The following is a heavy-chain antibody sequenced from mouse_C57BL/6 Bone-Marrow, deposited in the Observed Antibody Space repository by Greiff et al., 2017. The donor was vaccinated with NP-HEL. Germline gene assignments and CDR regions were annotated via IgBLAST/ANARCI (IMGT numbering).Heavy chain of an antibody. CDR3: ARAPAGYMGNHYFDY. Sequence: QVQLQQSGAELVKPGASVKLSCKASGYTFTSYWMHWVKQRPGRGLEWIGRIDPNSGGTKYNEKFKSKATLTVDKPSSTAYMQLSSLTSEDSAVYYGARAPAGYMGNHYFDYWGQGTTLTVSS. D-gene: IGHD2-1*01. J-gene: IGHJ2*01. V-gene: IGHV1-72*01. CDR2: IDPNSGGT. CDR1: GYTFTSYW.